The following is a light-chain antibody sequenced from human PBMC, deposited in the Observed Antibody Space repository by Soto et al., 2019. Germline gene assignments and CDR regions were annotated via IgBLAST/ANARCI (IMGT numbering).Light chain of an antibody. V-gene: IGLV2-11*01. CDR2: DVN. Sequence: QSVLTQPRSVSGSPGQSVTISCTGTSTDLGGYNYVSWYQHHPGKAPKLIIYDVNKRPSGVPDRFSGSKSGNTASLTISGLQVEDEAEYYCCSYVGRYSWVFGGGTKLTVL. CDR1: STDLGGYNY. J-gene: IGLJ3*02. CDR3: CSYVGRYSWV.